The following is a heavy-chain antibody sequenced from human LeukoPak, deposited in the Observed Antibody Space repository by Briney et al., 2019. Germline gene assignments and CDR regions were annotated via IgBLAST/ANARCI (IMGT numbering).Heavy chain of an antibody. CDR1: GYTFTSYG. V-gene: IGHV1-18*01. CDR2: ISAYSGKT. CDR3: ARSYSSAYYFDY. D-gene: IGHD6-19*01. J-gene: IGHJ4*02. Sequence: ASVKVSCKASGYTFTSYGISWVRQAPGQGLEWMGWISAYSGKTNYAQKLQGRVTMTTATSTSTAYMELRSLTSDDAAVYYCARSYSSAYYFDYWGQGTLVTVSS.